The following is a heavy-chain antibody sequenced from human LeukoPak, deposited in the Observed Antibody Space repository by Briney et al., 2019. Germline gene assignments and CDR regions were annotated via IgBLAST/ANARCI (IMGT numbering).Heavy chain of an antibody. CDR1: GFTFTSSA. D-gene: IGHD3-22*01. V-gene: IGHV1-58*01. J-gene: IGHJ4*02. Sequence: ASVKVSRKASGFTFTSSAVQWVRQARGQRLEWIGWIVVGSGNTNYAQKFQERVTITRDMSTSTAYMELSSLRSEDTAVYYCAAEWDSSGYEGPLHWGQGTLVTVSS. CDR2: IVVGSGNT. CDR3: AAEWDSSGYEGPLH.